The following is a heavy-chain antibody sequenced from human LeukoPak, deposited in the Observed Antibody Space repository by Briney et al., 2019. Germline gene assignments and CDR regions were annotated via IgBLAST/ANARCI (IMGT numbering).Heavy chain of an antibody. CDR3: VRGRGEVGLMVYAIRGNWFDP. Sequence: ASVKVSCKASGYTFISYNINWVREATGQGLEWMGWMNANSGNTGYAQKFQGRVTMTRNTSISTAYMELSSLRSEDTAVYYCVRGRGEVGLMVYAIRGNWFDPWGQGTPVTVSS. CDR1: GYTFISYN. J-gene: IGHJ5*02. CDR2: MNANSGNT. D-gene: IGHD2-8*01. V-gene: IGHV1-8*01.